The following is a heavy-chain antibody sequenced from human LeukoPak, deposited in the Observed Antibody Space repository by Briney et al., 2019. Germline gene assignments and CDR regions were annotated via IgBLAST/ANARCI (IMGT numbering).Heavy chain of an antibody. CDR2: IASDGSST. CDR1: GFTVSSKY. D-gene: IGHD6-25*01. CDR3: ARENLAAAADY. V-gene: IGHV3-74*01. Sequence: PGGSLRLSCAASGFTVSSKYMNWVRQAPGKGLVWVSRIASDGSSTTYADSVKGRFSISRDNAKNTLYLQMNSLRVEDTAVYYCARENLAAAADYWGQGTVVTVSS. J-gene: IGHJ4*02.